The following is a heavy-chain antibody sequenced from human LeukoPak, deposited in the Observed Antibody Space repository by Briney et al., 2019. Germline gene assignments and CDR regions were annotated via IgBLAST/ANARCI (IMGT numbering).Heavy chain of an antibody. Sequence: ASVKVSCKASGGTFSSYAISWVRQAPGQGLEWMGGIIPIFGTANYARKFQGRVTITADESTSTAYMELSSLRSEDTAVYYCAREPITYDYGGNARNDAFDIWGQGTKVTVSS. CDR3: AREPITYDYGGNARNDAFDI. J-gene: IGHJ3*02. D-gene: IGHD4-23*01. CDR1: GGTFSSYA. V-gene: IGHV1-69*01. CDR2: IIPIFGTA.